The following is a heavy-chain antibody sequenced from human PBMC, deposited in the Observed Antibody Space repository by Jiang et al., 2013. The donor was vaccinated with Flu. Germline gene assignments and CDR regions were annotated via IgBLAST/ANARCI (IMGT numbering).Heavy chain of an antibody. J-gene: IGHJ4*02. Sequence: LLKPSETLSLTCTVSGGSISSSSYYWGWIRQPPGKGLEWIGSIYYSGSTYYNPSLKSRVTISVDTSKNQFSLKLSSVTAADTAVYYCARYEWDQRGNYFDYWGQGTLVTVSS. CDR2: IYYSGST. D-gene: IGHD1-26*01. CDR1: GGSISSSSYY. V-gene: IGHV4-39*01. CDR3: ARYEWDQRGNYFDY.